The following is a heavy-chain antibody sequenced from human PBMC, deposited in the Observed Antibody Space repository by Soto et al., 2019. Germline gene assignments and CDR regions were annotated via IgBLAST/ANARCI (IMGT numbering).Heavy chain of an antibody. CDR2: ISGGGDGT. CDR1: GFTFSNYA. CDR3: AKDRSGTWTFDY. V-gene: IGHV3-23*01. J-gene: IGHJ4*02. D-gene: IGHD2-15*01. Sequence: GGSLRLSCAASGFTFSNYAMTWVRQAPGKGLEWVAVISGGGDGTYYADSVKGRFTSSRDNSKNTLYLQMNSLRAEDTAVYYCAKDRSGTWTFDYWGQGTLVTVSS.